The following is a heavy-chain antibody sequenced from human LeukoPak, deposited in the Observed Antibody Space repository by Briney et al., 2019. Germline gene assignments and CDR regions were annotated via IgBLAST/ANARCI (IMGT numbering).Heavy chain of an antibody. J-gene: IGHJ6*02. D-gene: IGHD5-12*01. CDR3: ARAGYSGYDFGYYYGMDV. CDR2: INPSGGST. CDR1: GYTFTSYY. Sequence: ASVKVSCKASGYTFTSYYMHWVRLAPGQGLEWMGIINPSGGSTSYAQKFQGRVTMTRDTSTSTVYMELSSLRSEDTAVYYCARAGYSGYDFGYYYGMDVWGQGTTVTVSS. V-gene: IGHV1-46*01.